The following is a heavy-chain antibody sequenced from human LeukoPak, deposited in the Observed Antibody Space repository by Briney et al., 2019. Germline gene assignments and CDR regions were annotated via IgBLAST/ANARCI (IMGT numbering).Heavy chain of an antibody. V-gene: IGHV3-30-3*01. J-gene: IGHJ5*02. D-gene: IGHD3-3*01. CDR1: GFTFSSYA. Sequence: GGSLRLSCAASGFTFSSYAMSWVRQAPGKGLEWVAVISYDGSNKYYADSVKGRFTISRDNSKNTLYLQMNSLRAEDTAVYYCARDYDFWSGSWFDPWGQGTLVTVSS. CDR3: ARDYDFWSGSWFDP. CDR2: ISYDGSNK.